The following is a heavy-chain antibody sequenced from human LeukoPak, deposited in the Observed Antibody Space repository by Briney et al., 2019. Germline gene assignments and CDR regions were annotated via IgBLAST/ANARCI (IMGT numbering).Heavy chain of an antibody. Sequence: PSETLSLTCTVSGGSISSSSYYWGWIRQPPGKGLEWIGSIYYSGSTYYNPSLKSRVTISVDTSKNQFSLKLSSVTAADTAVYYCANLEGYGDYGTDYWGQGTLVTVSS. V-gene: IGHV4-39*07. CDR2: IYYSGST. D-gene: IGHD4-17*01. J-gene: IGHJ4*02. CDR3: ANLEGYGDYGTDY. CDR1: GGSISSSSYY.